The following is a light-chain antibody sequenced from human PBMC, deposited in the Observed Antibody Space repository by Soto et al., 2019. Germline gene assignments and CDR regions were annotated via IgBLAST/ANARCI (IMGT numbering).Light chain of an antibody. J-gene: IGKJ2*01. CDR3: QQSYNSPRT. V-gene: IGKV1-39*01. CDR2: AAS. CDR1: QSISSY. Sequence: IQMTQSPSSLSASVGDRVTITCRASQSISSYLSWYQQKPGKAPNLLIYAASSLQSGVPSRFSGSGSGTDFTLTISSLQPGDFATYYCQQSYNSPRTFGQGTKLEIK.